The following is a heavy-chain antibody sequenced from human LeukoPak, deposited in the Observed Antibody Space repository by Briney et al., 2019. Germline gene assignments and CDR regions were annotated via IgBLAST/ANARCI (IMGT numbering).Heavy chain of an antibody. CDR3: ARNKLVGATHTYDAFDI. Sequence: GASVKVSCKASGYTFTGYYMHWVRQAPGQGLEWMVWINPNSGGTNYAQKFQGRVTMTRDTSISTAYMELSRLRSDDTAVYYCARNKLVGATHTYDAFDIWGQGTMVTVSS. D-gene: IGHD1-26*01. V-gene: IGHV1-2*02. J-gene: IGHJ3*02. CDR1: GYTFTGYY. CDR2: INPNSGGT.